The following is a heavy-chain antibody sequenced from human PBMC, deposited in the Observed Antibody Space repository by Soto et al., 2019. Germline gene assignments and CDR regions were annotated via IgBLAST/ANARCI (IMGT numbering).Heavy chain of an antibody. J-gene: IGHJ3*02. D-gene: IGHD3-10*02. Sequence: ASVKVSCKASGYTFTSYYMHWVRQAPGQGLEWMGIINPSGGSTSYAQKFQGRVTMTRDTSTSTVYMELSSLRSEDTAVYYCARDLPDPQMATMVGGAFDIWGQGTMVTVSS. CDR2: INPSGGST. CDR3: ARDLPDPQMATMVGGAFDI. CDR1: GYTFTSYY. V-gene: IGHV1-46*01.